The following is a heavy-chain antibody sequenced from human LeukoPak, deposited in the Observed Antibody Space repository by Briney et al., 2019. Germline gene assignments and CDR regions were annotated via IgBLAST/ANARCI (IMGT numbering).Heavy chain of an antibody. CDR2: IKSKTDGGTT. V-gene: IGHV3-15*01. D-gene: IGHD6-13*01. J-gene: IGHJ4*02. CDR1: GFTFSNAW. CDR3: TTDVGLHGMKYSSSWYYFDY. Sequence: GGSLRLSCAASGFTFSNAWMSWVRQAPGKGLEWVGRIKSKTDGGTTDYAAPVKGRFTISRDDSKNTLYLQMNSLKTEDTAVYYCTTDVGLHGMKYSSSWYYFDYWGQGTLVTVSS.